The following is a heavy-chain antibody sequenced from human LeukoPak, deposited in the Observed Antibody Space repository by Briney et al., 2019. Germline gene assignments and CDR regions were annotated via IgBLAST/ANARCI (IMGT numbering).Heavy chain of an antibody. J-gene: IGHJ3*02. CDR2: IYSSGST. D-gene: IGHD3-10*01. V-gene: IGHV4-4*07. CDR3: ARASYGSGSYSADAFDI. Sequence: SETLSLTCTVSGGSISSYYWSWIRQPAGKGLEWIGRIYSSGSTNNSPSLKSRVTMSIDTSKNQFSLKLSSVTAADTAVYYCARASYGSGSYSADAFDIWGQGTMVTVSS. CDR1: GGSISSYY.